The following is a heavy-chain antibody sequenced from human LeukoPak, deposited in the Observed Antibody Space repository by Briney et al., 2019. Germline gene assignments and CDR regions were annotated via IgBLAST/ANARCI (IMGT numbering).Heavy chain of an antibody. CDR3: ARTFYSSGWNIDY. CDR1: GVSISSSNW. Sequence: SETLSLTCAVSGVSISSSNWWSWVRQPPGKGLEWIGEIYHSGSTNYNPSLKSRVTISVDKSKNQFSLKLSSVTAADTAVYYCARTFYSSGWNIDYWGQGTLVTVSS. CDR2: IYHSGST. D-gene: IGHD6-19*01. J-gene: IGHJ4*02. V-gene: IGHV4-4*02.